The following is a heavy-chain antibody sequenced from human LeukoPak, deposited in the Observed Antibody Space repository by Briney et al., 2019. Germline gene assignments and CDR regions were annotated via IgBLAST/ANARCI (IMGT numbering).Heavy chain of an antibody. CDR1: GYTLTELS. V-gene: IGHV1-24*01. D-gene: IGHD3-22*01. CDR2: FDPEDGET. Sequence: GASLKVSCKVSGYTLTELSMHWVRQAPGKGLEWMGGFDPEDGETIYAQKFQGRVTMTEDTSTDTAYMELSSLRSEDTAVYYCATGGRYYDRPGFDIWGQGTMVTVSS. CDR3: ATGGRYYDRPGFDI. J-gene: IGHJ3*02.